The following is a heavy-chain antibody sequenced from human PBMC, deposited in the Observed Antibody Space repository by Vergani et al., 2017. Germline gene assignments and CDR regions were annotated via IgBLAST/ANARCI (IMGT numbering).Heavy chain of an antibody. CDR2: IYAGDSDV. CDR3: AKTHDXSGLYSSYNWFDP. D-gene: IGHD3-3*01. CDR1: GYSITNYW. J-gene: IGHJ5*02. Sequence: EVQLVQSGAEVKKPGASLKISCPGSGYSITNYWIAWVRQRPGKGLEWMGIIYAGDSDVSYSPSFQGQVTMSVDKSLSTAYLQWSSLKASDTATYYCAKTHDXSGLYSSYNWFDPWGQGTQVTVSS. V-gene: IGHV5-51*03.